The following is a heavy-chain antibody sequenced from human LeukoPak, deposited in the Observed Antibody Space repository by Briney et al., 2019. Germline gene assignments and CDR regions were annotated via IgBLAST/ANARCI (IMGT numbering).Heavy chain of an antibody. Sequence: SVKVSCKASGGTFISYAISWVRQAPGQGLEWMGGIIPIFGTANYAQKFQGRVTITADESTSTAYMELSSLRSEDTAVYYCAAYSSSGGSFDYWGQGTLVTVSS. CDR2: IIPIFGTA. CDR3: AAYSSSGGSFDY. J-gene: IGHJ4*02. V-gene: IGHV1-69*13. D-gene: IGHD6-6*01. CDR1: GGTFISYA.